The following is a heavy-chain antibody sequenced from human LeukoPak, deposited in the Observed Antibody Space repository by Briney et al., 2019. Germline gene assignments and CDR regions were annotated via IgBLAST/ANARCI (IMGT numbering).Heavy chain of an antibody. V-gene: IGHV4-30-4*01. CDR1: GGSISSGDYY. CDR3: ARVGTTFDY. CDR2: IYYSGRT. D-gene: IGHD2/OR15-2a*01. J-gene: IGHJ4*02. Sequence: PSETLSLTCTVSGGSISSGDYYWRWIRKPPGKGLEWIGYIYYSGRTYYNPSLKSRVTISVDTSKNHFSLKLSSVTAADTAVYYCARVGTTFDYWGQGTLVTVSS.